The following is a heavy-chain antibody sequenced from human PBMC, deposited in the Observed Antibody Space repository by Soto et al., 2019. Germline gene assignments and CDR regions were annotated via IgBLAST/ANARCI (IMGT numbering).Heavy chain of an antibody. D-gene: IGHD1-26*01. J-gene: IGHJ4*02. V-gene: IGHV4-4*02. CDR1: GGSISNSNW. CDR2: IFHSGST. Sequence: QVQLQESGPGLVKPSGTLSLTCAVFGGSISNSNWWTWVRQPPGKGLDWIGEIFHSGSTNYNSSLMGRVTISVDTANTYFSLKLRSVTAADTAVYYCAHRPIVGAAIWGQGTLVTVSS. CDR3: AHRPIVGAAI.